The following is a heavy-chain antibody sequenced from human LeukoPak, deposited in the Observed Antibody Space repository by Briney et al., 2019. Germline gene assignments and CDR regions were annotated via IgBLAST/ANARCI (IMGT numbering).Heavy chain of an antibody. D-gene: IGHD3-22*01. CDR2: ISGSGGST. V-gene: IGHV3-23*01. Sequence: GGSLRLSCAASGFTFSSYAMSWVRQAPGKGLEWVSAISGSGGSTYYADSVKGRFTISRDNSKNTLYLQMNSLRAEDTAVYYCAEGRDTMIVVVPPLAYWGQGTLVTVS. CDR3: AEGRDTMIVVVPPLAY. CDR1: GFTFSSYA. J-gene: IGHJ4*02.